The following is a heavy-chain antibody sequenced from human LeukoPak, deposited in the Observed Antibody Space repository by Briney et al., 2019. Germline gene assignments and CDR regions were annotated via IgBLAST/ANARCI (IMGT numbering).Heavy chain of an antibody. Sequence: GRSLRLSCAASGFTFSSYGIHWVRQAPGKGLEWVAVISYDGSNKYYADSVKGRFTISRDNSKNTLYLQMNSLRAEDRDVYYCARSIGKIRRTVRYSYMDVWGKGTTVTISS. D-gene: IGHD3-10*01. V-gene: IGHV3-30*03. CDR1: GFTFSSYG. CDR3: ARSIGKIRRTVRYSYMDV. CDR2: ISYDGSNK. J-gene: IGHJ6*03.